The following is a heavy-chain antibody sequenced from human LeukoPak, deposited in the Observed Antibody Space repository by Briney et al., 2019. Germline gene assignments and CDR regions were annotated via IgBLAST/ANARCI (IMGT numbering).Heavy chain of an antibody. CDR3: ARGRSGYLNYYYYYYNDV. D-gene: IGHD6-25*01. Sequence: APVRACPSSSGYTFTSYDINRVRQATGPGLEWMGWMNHKSGNTGYAQNFQRRVTITRNTSISTAYMELSSLRSEDTAVYYCARGRSGYLNYYYYYYNDVWGKRTTVTVSS. J-gene: IGHJ6*03. CDR1: GYTFTSYD. CDR2: MNHKSGNT. V-gene: IGHV1-8*03.